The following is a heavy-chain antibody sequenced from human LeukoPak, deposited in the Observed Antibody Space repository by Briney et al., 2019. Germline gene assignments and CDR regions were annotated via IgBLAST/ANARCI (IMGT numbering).Heavy chain of an antibody. V-gene: IGHV3-30*03. D-gene: IGHD2-21*02. J-gene: IGHJ4*02. CDR3: ARGFVLGAAKNYFDY. Sequence: SLRLSCAASGFTFSTYSMNWVRQAPGKGLEWVAVISYDGTNKYYADSVKGRFTISRDNSKNTLSLQMNSLRAEDTALYYCARGFVLGAAKNYFDYWGQGALVTVSS. CDR1: GFTFSTYS. CDR2: ISYDGTNK.